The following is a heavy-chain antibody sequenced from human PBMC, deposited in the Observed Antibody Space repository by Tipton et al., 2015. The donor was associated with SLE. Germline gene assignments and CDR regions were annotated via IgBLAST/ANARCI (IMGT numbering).Heavy chain of an antibody. CDR3: ARHQLLPYDVFDI. CDR2: TKQDGSEK. V-gene: IGHV3-7*01. D-gene: IGHD2-2*01. J-gene: IGHJ3*02. CDR1: GFTFSSYW. Sequence: SLRLSCAASGFTFSSYWMSWVRQAPGKGLEWVANTKQDGSEKYYVDSVKGRFIISRDNAKRSLYLQMNSLRAEDTAVYYCARHQLLPYDVFDIWGQGTMVTVSS.